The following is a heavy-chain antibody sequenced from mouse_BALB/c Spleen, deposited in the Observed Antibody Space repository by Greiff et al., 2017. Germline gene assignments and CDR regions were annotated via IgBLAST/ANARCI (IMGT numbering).Heavy chain of an antibody. CDR1: GFTFSSFG. CDR3: ARDGNFYAMDY. V-gene: IGHV5-17*02. J-gene: IGHJ4*01. CDR2: ISSGSSTI. Sequence: EVQLVESGGGLVQPGGSRKLSCAASGFTFSSFGMHWVRQAPEKGLEWVAYISSGSSTIYYADTVKGRFTISRDNPKNTLFLQMTSLRSEDTAMYYCARDGNFYAMDYWGQGTSVTVSS. D-gene: IGHD2-1*01.